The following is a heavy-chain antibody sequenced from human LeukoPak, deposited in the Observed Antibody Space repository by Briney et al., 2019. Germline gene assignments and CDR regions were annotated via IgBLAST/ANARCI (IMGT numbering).Heavy chain of an antibody. CDR2: ITTNGGRT. D-gene: IGHD3-22*01. V-gene: IGHV3-23*01. J-gene: IGHJ1*01. Sequence: GGSLRLSCAASGFTFASYGMSWVRQAPGKGLEWVSFITTNGGRTSYAYSVEGRFTISRDNPRNTLYMQMNSLRDEDTAVYYCAIMHGYYDGTGYWVQWGQGTLVTVSS. CDR1: GFTFASYG. CDR3: AIMHGYYDGTGYWVQ.